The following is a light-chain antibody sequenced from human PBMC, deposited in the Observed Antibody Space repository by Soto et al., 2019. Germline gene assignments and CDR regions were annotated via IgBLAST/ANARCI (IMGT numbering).Light chain of an antibody. Sequence: QSALTQPPSVSGSPGQSVTISCTGTSTDFVSYNRVSWYQQPPGTAPKLIIYEASNRPSGVPDRFSGSKSGNTASLTISGLQAADEADYYCSSYTNINTRACVFGTGTKVTVL. CDR3: SSYTNINTRACV. CDR2: EAS. J-gene: IGLJ1*01. V-gene: IGLV2-18*02. CDR1: STDFVSYNR.